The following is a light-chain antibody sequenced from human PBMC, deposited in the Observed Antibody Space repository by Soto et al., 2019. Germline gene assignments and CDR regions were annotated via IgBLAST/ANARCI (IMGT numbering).Light chain of an antibody. Sequence: DIQLTQSPSFLSASVGDRVTITCRASQGISSYLAWYQQKPGKAPKLLIYAASTLQSGVPSRFSGSGSGTEFTLTISSLQPDDFATYYCQQYDTDWTFGQGTKVDIK. CDR2: AAS. V-gene: IGKV1-9*01. CDR1: QGISSY. CDR3: QQYDTDWT. J-gene: IGKJ1*01.